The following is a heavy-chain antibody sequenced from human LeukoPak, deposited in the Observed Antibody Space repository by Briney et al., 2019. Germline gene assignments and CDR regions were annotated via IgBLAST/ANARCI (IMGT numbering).Heavy chain of an antibody. CDR3: ARGNCNNTRRLPGDY. J-gene: IGHJ4*02. CDR2: IIPILGMT. D-gene: IGHD2-2*01. Sequence: SVKVSCKASGGAFTNYAITWVRQAPGQGLEWMGRIIPILGMTNYAQKFQGRVTITADKSTSTAYMELSSLRSEDTAVYYCARGNCNNTRRLPGDYWGQGTLVTVSS. V-gene: IGHV1-69*04. CDR1: GGAFTNYA.